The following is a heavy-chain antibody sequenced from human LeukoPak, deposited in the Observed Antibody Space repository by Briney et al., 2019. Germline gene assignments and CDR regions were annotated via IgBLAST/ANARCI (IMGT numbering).Heavy chain of an antibody. J-gene: IGHJ4*02. D-gene: IGHD2/OR15-2a*01. V-gene: IGHV3-74*01. Sequence: GGSLRLSCAASGFTFSSYWMHWARQAPGKGLEWVSRINTDGRSTSYADSVKGRFTISRDNAKNTLYPQMNSLRAEDTATYYCLRDVIRRGQGTLVTVSS. CDR1: GFTFSSYW. CDR2: INTDGRST. CDR3: LRDVIR.